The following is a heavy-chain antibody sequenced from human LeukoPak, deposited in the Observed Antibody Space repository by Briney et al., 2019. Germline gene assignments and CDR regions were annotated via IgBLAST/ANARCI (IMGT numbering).Heavy chain of an antibody. V-gene: IGHV4-4*08. D-gene: IGHD3-16*02. Sequence: SETLSLTCTVSGGSISSYYWSWIRQPPGKGLEWIGYIYTSGSTNYNPSLKSRVTISVDTSKNQFSLKLSSVTAADTAVYYCAKDRVEMITFGGVIVYLGDAFDIWGQGTMVTVSS. CDR2: IYTSGST. CDR1: GGSISSYY. J-gene: IGHJ3*02. CDR3: AKDRVEMITFGGVIVYLGDAFDI.